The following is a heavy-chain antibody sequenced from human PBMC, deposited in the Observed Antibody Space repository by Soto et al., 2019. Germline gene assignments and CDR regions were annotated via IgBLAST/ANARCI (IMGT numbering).Heavy chain of an antibody. V-gene: IGHV3-23*01. J-gene: IGHJ4*02. CDR1: GFTFSSYA. CDR2: ISGSGGST. D-gene: IGHD2-8*01. Sequence: GGSLRLSCAASGFTFSSYAMGWVRQAPGKGLEWVSAISGSGGSTYYADSVKGRFTISRDNSKNTLYLQMNSLRAEDTAVYYCAKDPRPQLACTNGVCYTEGEAYWGQGTLVTVSS. CDR3: AKDPRPQLACTNGVCYTEGEAY.